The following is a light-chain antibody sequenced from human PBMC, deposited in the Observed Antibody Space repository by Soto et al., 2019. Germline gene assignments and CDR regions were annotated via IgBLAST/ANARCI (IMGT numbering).Light chain of an antibody. CDR3: QHYNNWPPWT. CDR2: GAS. V-gene: IGKV3-15*01. J-gene: IGKJ1*01. Sequence: EIVMTQSPATLSVSPGERATLSCRASHIFSINLAWYQQKPCHVPRLLIYGASTRATGIPARFSGSGSGTEFTLTISSLQSEDFAVYYCQHYNNWPPWTFGQGTKVDIK. CDR1: HIFSIN.